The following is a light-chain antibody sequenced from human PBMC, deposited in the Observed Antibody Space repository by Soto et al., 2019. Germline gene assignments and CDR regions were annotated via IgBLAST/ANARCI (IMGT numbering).Light chain of an antibody. V-gene: IGKV3-11*01. CDR3: QQRSNWPPT. CDR2: DAS. CDR1: RSVSSN. Sequence: IILTLSTLPLSRSPRASAPGSGRASRSVSSNLAWYQQKPGQAPRLLIYDASNRPTDIPARFSGSGSGTDFTPTISSLEPEDFAVYYCQQRSNWPPTFGQGRLPEVK. J-gene: IGKJ5*01.